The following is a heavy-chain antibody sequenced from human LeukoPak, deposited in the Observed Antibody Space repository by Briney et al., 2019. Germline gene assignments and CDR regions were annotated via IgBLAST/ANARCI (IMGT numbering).Heavy chain of an antibody. J-gene: IGHJ4*02. CDR1: GYSFSNYW. Sequence: RRGSLKISCEGSGYSFSNYWIGWVRQMPGKGLEWMGIIYLGDYETRYSPSFQGLVTISVDKSISTAYLQWSSLKASDTAMYYCAIPPGYCGNDCSFDHWGQGTLVTVSS. V-gene: IGHV5-51*01. D-gene: IGHD2-21*02. CDR3: AIPPGYCGNDCSFDH. CDR2: IYLGDYET.